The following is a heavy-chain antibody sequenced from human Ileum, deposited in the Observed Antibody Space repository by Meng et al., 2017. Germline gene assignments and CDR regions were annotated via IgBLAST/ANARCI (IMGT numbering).Heavy chain of an antibody. Sequence: GESLKISCAASGFTLTSYYMHWVRQAPGKGLVWVSAINSDGSITTYADSVKGRFTISRDNAKNTLYLQMDSLRGEDMAVYYCASQTNTGHWGQGALVTVSS. CDR3: ASQTNTGH. CDR2: INSDGSIT. V-gene: IGHV3-74*03. CDR1: GFTLTSYY. D-gene: IGHD4-17*01. J-gene: IGHJ4*02.